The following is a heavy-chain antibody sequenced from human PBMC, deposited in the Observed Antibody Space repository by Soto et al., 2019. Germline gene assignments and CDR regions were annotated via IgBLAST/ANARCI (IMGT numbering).Heavy chain of an antibody. D-gene: IGHD2-8*02. CDR2: INPDSGAT. V-gene: IGHV1-2*02. CDR1: GYSFTGYY. Sequence: HEHLVQSGAEVKRPGASLKVSCKASGYSFTGYYIHWVRQAPGQGLEWMGWINPDSGATNYAQNFQGRVTLNRDTSISTASMDLTSLTSDDTAVYYCARGDYGTGGYPFPYFDYWGQGTLVIVSS. J-gene: IGHJ4*02. CDR3: ARGDYGTGGYPFPYFDY.